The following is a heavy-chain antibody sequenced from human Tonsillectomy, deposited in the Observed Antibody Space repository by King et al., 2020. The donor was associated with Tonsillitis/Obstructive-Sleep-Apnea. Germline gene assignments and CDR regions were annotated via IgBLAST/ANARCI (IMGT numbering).Heavy chain of an antibody. J-gene: IGHJ4*02. CDR2: IYYSGST. CDR1: GGSISSSSYY. V-gene: IGHV4-39*01. D-gene: IGHD2-8*01. CDR3: ARLREWGYYFDS. Sequence: LQLQESGPGLVKPSETLSLTCTVSGGSISSSSYYWGWIRQPPGKGLEWIGSIYYSGSTYYNPSLKSRVTISVDTSKNQFSLKLSSVTAADTAVYYCARLREWGYYFDSWGQGTLVTVSS.